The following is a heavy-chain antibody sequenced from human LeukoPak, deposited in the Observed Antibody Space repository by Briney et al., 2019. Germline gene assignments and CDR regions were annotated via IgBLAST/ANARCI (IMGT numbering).Heavy chain of an antibody. J-gene: IGHJ6*03. CDR2: ISGSGGST. CDR1: GFTFSSYA. V-gene: IGHV3-23*01. D-gene: IGHD1-26*01. Sequence: PGGSLRLSCAASGFTFSSYAMNWVRQAPGKGLEWVSSISGSGGSTYYADSVKGRFTISRDNSKNSLYLQMNSLRAEDTALYYCAEGSFGSAYYYYYMDVWGKGTTVTVSS. CDR3: AEGSFGSAYYYYYMDV.